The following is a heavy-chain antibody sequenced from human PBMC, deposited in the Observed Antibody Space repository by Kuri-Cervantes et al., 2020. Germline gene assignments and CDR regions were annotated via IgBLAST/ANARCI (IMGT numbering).Heavy chain of an antibody. V-gene: IGHV3-66*02. Sequence: GGSLRLSCAASGFTFSSYWMNWVRQAPGKGLEWVSVIYSGGSTYYADSVKGRFTISRDNSKDTLYLQMNSLRAEDTAVYYCARSGSYYPTIDYWGQGTLVTVSS. CDR2: IYSGGST. CDR3: ARSGSYYPTIDY. J-gene: IGHJ4*02. D-gene: IGHD1-26*01. CDR1: GFTFSSYW.